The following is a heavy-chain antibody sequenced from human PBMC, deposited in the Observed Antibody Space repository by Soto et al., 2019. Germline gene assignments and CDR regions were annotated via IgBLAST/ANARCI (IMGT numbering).Heavy chain of an antibody. CDR2: ISSSSSYI. CDR1: GFTFSSYT. J-gene: IGHJ4*02. D-gene: IGHD6-6*01. Sequence: LRLSCAASGFTFSSYTLNWFRQAPGKGLEWVSSISSSSSYIYYADSVKGRVTISRDNAKNSLYLQMNSLRAEYTAVYYCARAKQLVKADYWGQGTLATVSS. V-gene: IGHV3-21*01. CDR3: ARAKQLVKADY.